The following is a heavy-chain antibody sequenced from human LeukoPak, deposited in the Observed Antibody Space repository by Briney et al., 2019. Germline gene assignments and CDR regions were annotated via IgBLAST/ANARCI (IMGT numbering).Heavy chain of an antibody. Sequence: RSGGSLRLSCAASGFTFSSSGMHWVRQAPGQGLEWMGWINPNSGGTNYAQKFQGWVTMTRDTSISTAYMELSRLRSDDTAVYYCARDLGSSSSWSRGMDYWGQGALVTVSS. J-gene: IGHJ4*02. V-gene: IGHV1-2*04. CDR3: ARDLGSSSSWSRGMDY. CDR2: INPNSGGT. CDR1: GFTFSSSG. D-gene: IGHD6-13*01.